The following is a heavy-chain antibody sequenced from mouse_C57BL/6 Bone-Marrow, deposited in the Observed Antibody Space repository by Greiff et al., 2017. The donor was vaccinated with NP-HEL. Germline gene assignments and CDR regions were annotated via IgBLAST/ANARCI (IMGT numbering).Heavy chain of an antibody. D-gene: IGHD1-1*01. CDR2: IWRGGST. J-gene: IGHJ2*01. CDR3: AKNGFYYYGSSRYYFDY. CDR1: GFSLTSYG. Sequence: VKLMESGPGLVQPSQSLSITCTVSGFSLTSYGVHWVRQSPGKGLEWLGVIWRGGSTDYNAAFMSRLSITKDNSKSQVFFKMNSLQADDTAIYYCAKNGFYYYGSSRYYFDYWGQGTTLTVSS. V-gene: IGHV2-5*01.